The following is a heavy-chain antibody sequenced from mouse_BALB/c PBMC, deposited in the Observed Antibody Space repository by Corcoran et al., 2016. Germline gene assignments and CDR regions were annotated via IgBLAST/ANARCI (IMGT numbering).Heavy chain of an antibody. V-gene: IGHV1-19*01. CDR3: ARGGIYGKNAMDY. J-gene: IGHJ4*01. Sequence: EVQLQQSGPELVKPGASVKMSCKASGYTFTDYYMDWVKQSHGESFEWIGRVNPYNGGTSYNQKFKGKATLTVDKSSSTAYMELNSLTSEDSAVYYCARGGIYGKNAMDYWGQGTSVTVSS. CDR2: VNPYNGGT. D-gene: IGHD2-1*01. CDR1: GYTFTDYY.